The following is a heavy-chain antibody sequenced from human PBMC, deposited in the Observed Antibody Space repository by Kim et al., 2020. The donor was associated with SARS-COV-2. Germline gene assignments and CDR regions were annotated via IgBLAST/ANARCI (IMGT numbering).Heavy chain of an antibody. Sequence: SETLSLTCTVSGGSISSYYWSWIRQPPGKGLEWIGYIYYSGSTNYNPSLKSRVTISVDTSKNQFSLKLSSVTAADTAVYYCAREYGDYGENWFDPWGQGTLVTVSS. V-gene: IGHV4-59*01. CDR1: GGSISSYY. CDR2: IYYSGST. CDR3: AREYGDYGENWFDP. J-gene: IGHJ5*02. D-gene: IGHD4-17*01.